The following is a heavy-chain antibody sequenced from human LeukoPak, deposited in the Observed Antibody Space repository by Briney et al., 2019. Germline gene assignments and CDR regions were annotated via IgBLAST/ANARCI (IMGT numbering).Heavy chain of an antibody. Sequence: SETLSLTCTVSGDSISSYYWSWIRQPAGKGLEWIGRIYASGSTNYNPSLKSRVTMSVDTSKNQFSLKLNSVTAADTAVYYCARYTRGRNGMDVWGQGTTVTVSS. CDR2: IYASGST. CDR1: GDSISSYY. V-gene: IGHV4-4*07. CDR3: ARYTRGRNGMDV. J-gene: IGHJ6*02. D-gene: IGHD1-26*01.